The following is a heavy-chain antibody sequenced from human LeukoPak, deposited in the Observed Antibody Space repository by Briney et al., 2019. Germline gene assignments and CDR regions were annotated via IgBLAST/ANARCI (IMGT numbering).Heavy chain of an antibody. Sequence: SETLSLTCTVSGASISSSSSSWGWVRQPPGKGPEWIGSIYYSGLAYDNPSLKSRVSISVDPSKNHFSLKVSSVTAADTAVYYCASGTFDDYGDYDRGDYFDHWGQGTLVTVSS. D-gene: IGHD4-17*01. J-gene: IGHJ4*02. CDR2: IYYSGLA. CDR3: ASGTFDDYGDYDRGDYFDH. V-gene: IGHV4-39*02. CDR1: GASISSSSSS.